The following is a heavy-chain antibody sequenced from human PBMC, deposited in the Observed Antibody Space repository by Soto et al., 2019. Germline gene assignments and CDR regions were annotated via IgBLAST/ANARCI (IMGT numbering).Heavy chain of an antibody. V-gene: IGHV4-39*01. CDR2: IYYSGST. Sequence: QLQLQESGPGLVKPSETLSLTCTVSGGSISSSSYYWGWIRQPPGKGLEWIGSIYYSGSTYYNPSLKSRVTISVDTSKNQFSLKLSSVTAADTAVYYCARRSVRGVIITWTGWFDPWGQGTLVTVSS. D-gene: IGHD3-10*01. J-gene: IGHJ5*02. CDR1: GGSISSSSYY. CDR3: ARRSVRGVIITWTGWFDP.